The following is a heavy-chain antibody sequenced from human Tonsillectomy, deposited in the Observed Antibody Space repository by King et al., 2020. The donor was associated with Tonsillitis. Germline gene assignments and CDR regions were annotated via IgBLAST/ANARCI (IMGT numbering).Heavy chain of an antibody. Sequence: QLVQSGGGLVKPGGSLRLSCAASGFTFSTYSMTWVRQAPGKGLEWVSSINSVGSHIYYADSVRGRFTISRDNAKNSLYLQMNSLRAEDAAVYSCARPYCSGERCYQRNDAFDLWGLGTMFTVSS. CDR2: INSVGSHI. V-gene: IGHV3-21*01. D-gene: IGHD2-15*01. CDR3: ARPYCSGERCYQRNDAFDL. J-gene: IGHJ3*01. CDR1: GFTFSTYS.